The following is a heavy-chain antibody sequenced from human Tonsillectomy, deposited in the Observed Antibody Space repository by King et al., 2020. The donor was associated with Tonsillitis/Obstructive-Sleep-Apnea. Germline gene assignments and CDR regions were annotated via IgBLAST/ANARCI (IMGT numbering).Heavy chain of an antibody. CDR2: IYSGGST. D-gene: IGHD6-13*01. CDR1: GFTVSSNY. J-gene: IGHJ3*02. CDR3: ARSAAGTKDAFDI. V-gene: IGHV3-66*01. Sequence: VQLVESGGGLVQPGGSLRLSCAASGFTVSSNYMSWVRQAPGKGLEWVSVIYSGGSTYYADSVKGRFTISRDNSKNTLYLQMNSLRAEDTAVYYCARSAAGTKDAFDIWGQGKMVPVSS.